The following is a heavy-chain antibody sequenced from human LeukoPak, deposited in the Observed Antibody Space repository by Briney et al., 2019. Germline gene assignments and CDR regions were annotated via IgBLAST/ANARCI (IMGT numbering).Heavy chain of an antibody. CDR3: ARANWNGGFDY. CDR2: IYYSGST. CDR1: GGSISSGDYY. V-gene: IGHV4-30-4*01. Sequence: PSQTLSLTCTVSGGSISSGDYYWSWIRQPPGKDLEWIGYIYYSGSTYYNPSLKSRVTISVDTSKNQFSLKLSSVTAADTAVYYCARANWNGGFDYWGQGTLVTVSS. J-gene: IGHJ4*02. D-gene: IGHD1-1*01.